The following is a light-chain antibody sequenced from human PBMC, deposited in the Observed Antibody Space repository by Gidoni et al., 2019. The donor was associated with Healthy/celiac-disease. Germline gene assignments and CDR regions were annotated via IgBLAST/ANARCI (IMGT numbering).Light chain of an antibody. CDR3: AAWDDSLSGPV. CDR2: RNN. V-gene: IGLV1-47*01. Sequence: QSVLPQPPSASATPGQRVTISCSGSSSNIGSNYVYWYQQLPGTAPKLLSYRNNQRPSGVPDRFSGSKSGTSASLAISGLRSEDEADYYCAAWDDSLSGPVFGGGTKLTVL. J-gene: IGLJ2*01. CDR1: SSNIGSNY.